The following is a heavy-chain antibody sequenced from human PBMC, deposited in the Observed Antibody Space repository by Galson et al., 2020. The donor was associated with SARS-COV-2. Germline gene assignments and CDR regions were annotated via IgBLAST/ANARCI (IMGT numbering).Heavy chain of an antibody. D-gene: IGHD5-12*01. Sequence: GESLKISCAASGFTLSRNWMHWVRQAPGKGLAWVSRIDPDGRTINYADSVKGRFTISRDIAANSLYLQMNSLRADDSAVYYCARVAGYSGYDPIDNWGQGTLVTVAS. J-gene: IGHJ4*02. CDR3: ARVAGYSGYDPIDN. CDR1: GFTLSRNW. CDR2: IDPDGRTI. V-gene: IGHV3-74*01.